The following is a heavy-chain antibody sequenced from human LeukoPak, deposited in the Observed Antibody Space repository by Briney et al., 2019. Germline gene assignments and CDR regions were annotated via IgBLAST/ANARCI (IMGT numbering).Heavy chain of an antibody. CDR2: LIPMLGIA. J-gene: IGHJ4*02. CDR1: GGTFSSYA. D-gene: IGHD5-12*01. V-gene: IGHV1-69*04. CDR3: ARGGGYSAYGYFDY. Sequence: GASVNVSCKASGGTFSSYAISWVRQAPGQGLEWMGRLIPMLGIANYAQKFQGRVTITADKSTSTAYMELSSLRSEDTAVYYCARGGGYSAYGYFDYWGQGTLVTVSS.